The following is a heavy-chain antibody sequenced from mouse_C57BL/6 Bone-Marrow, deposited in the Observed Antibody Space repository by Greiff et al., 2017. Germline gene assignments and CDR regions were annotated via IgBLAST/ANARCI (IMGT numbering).Heavy chain of an antibody. CDR3: ARGGGFLAWFAY. CDR1: GYAFSSYW. V-gene: IGHV1-80*01. J-gene: IGHJ3*01. Sequence: QVQLKESGAELVKPGASVKISCKASGYAFSSYWMNWVKQRPGKGLEWIGQIYPGDGDTNYNGKFKGKATLTADKSSSTAYMQLSSLTSEDSAVYFCARGGGFLAWFAYWGQGTLVTVSA. CDR2: IYPGDGDT.